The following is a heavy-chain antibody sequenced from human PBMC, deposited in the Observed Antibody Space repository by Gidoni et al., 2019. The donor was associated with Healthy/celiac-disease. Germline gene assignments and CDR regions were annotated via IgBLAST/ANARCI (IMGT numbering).Heavy chain of an antibody. CDR1: GYTFTGYY. CDR3: ARGPKLLWFRESLLDY. CDR2: INPNSGGT. J-gene: IGHJ4*02. Sequence: QVQLVQSGAEVKKPGASVKVSCKASGYTFTGYYMHWVRQAPGQGLEWMGRINPNSGGTNDAHKFQGRVTMTRDTSISTAYMELSRLRSDDTAVYYCARGPKLLWFRESLLDYWGQGTLVTVSS. D-gene: IGHD3-10*01. V-gene: IGHV1-2*06.